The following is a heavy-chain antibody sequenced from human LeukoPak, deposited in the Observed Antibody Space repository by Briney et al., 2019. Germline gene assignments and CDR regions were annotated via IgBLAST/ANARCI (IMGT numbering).Heavy chain of an antibody. J-gene: IGHJ4*02. V-gene: IGHV3-23*01. D-gene: IGHD1-14*01. CDR1: GFTLSTYA. Sequence: GGSLRLSRAASGFTLSTYAMSWVRQTPGKGLEWVSTISNSDSSTYYADSVKGRFTISRDNSENTLYLQMNSLRAEDTAVYYCAKATGYLLWGQGTLVIVSS. CDR3: AKATGYLL. CDR2: ISNSDSST.